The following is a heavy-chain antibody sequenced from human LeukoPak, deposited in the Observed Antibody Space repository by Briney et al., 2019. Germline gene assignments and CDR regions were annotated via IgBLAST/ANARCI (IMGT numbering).Heavy chain of an antibody. CDR1: GFTFSSYA. CDR3: ARVGYTGTWYSSPPFDY. V-gene: IGHV3-30*14. J-gene: IGHJ4*02. CDR2: ISYDGSNK. Sequence: GGSLRLSCAASGFTFSSYAMHWVRQAPGKGLEWVAVISYDGSNKYYADSVKGRFTISRDNSKNTLYLQMNSLRAEDTAVYYCARVGYTGTWYSSPPFDYWGQGTLVTVAS. D-gene: IGHD6-13*01.